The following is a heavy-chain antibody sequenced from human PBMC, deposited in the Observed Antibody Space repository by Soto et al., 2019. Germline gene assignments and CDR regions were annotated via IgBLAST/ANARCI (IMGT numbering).Heavy chain of an antibody. D-gene: IGHD3-9*01. CDR1: GGTFSSYA. Sequence: ASVKVSCKASGGTFSSYAISWVRQAPGQGLEWMGGIIPIFGTANYAQKFQGRVTITADESTSTAYMELSSLRSEDTAVYYFARLLYYILTGYYTGAGGPNYYYYGMDVWGQGTTVTVSS. CDR3: ARLLYYILTGYYTGAGGPNYYYYGMDV. CDR2: IIPIFGTA. V-gene: IGHV1-69*13. J-gene: IGHJ6*02.